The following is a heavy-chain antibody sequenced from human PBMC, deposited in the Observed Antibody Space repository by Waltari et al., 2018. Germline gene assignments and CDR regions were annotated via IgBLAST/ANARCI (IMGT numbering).Heavy chain of an antibody. CDR2: SSSSSSYI. Sequence: EVQLVESGGGLVKPGGSLRLSCAASGFTFSSYSMNWVRQAPGKGLEWVSSSSSSSSYIYYADSVKGRVTISRDNAKNSLYLQMNSLRAEDTAVYYCARYYGYSSGWYGVDYWGQGTLVTVSS. V-gene: IGHV3-21*01. D-gene: IGHD6-19*01. CDR3: ARYYGYSSGWYGVDY. J-gene: IGHJ4*02. CDR1: GFTFSSYS.